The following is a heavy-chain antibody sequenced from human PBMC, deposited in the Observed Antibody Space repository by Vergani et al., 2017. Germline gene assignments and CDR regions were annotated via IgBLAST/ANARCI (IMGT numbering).Heavy chain of an antibody. CDR2: INSDGSST. CDR3: ARGPLGGSYFDY. Sequence: EVQLVESGGGLVQPGGSLRLSCAASGFTFSSYWLHWVREAPGKGLVWVSRINSDGSSTSYADSVKGRFTISRDNAKNTLYLQMNSLRAEDTAVYYCARGPLGGSYFDYWGQGTLVTVSS. CDR1: GFTFSSYW. D-gene: IGHD3-16*01. V-gene: IGHV3-74*01. J-gene: IGHJ4*02.